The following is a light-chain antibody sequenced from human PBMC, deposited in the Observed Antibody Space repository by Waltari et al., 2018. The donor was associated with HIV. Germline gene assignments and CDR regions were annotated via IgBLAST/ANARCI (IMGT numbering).Light chain of an antibody. J-gene: IGLJ1*01. Sequence: QSALTQPASVSGSPGQSIPISCTGTSSDVGGYNSVSWYQQHQGKAPKLMIYEVSNRPSGVSNRFSGSKSGNTASLTISGLQAEDEADYYCSSYTSSSTPYVFGTGTKVTVL. CDR3: SSYTSSSTPYV. V-gene: IGLV2-14*01. CDR1: SSDVGGYNS. CDR2: EVS.